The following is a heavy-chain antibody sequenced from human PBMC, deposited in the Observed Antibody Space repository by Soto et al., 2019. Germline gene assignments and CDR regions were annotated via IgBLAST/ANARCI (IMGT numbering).Heavy chain of an antibody. Sequence: QVQLVQSGAEVKKPGSSVKVSCKASGGTFSSYTISWVRQAPGQGLEWMGRIIPILGIANYAQKFQGRVTITADKSTSTAYMELSRLRSEDTAVYYWARGRALSIGEAFDYRGQGTLVTVSS. CDR2: IIPILGIA. D-gene: IGHD3-10*01. CDR3: ARGRALSIGEAFDY. J-gene: IGHJ4*02. V-gene: IGHV1-69*02. CDR1: GGTFSSYT.